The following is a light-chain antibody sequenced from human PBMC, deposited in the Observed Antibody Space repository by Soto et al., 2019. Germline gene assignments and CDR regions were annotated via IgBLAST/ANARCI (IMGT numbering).Light chain of an antibody. V-gene: IGKV3-20*01. Sequence: EIVLMQSPGTLSLSPGERATLSCRASQSVSSSYLAWYQQKPGQTPRLLIYGASTRPTGIPDRFSGSGSGTDFTLTISRLEPEDFAVYYCQQYHTSPVTFGQGTKVDIK. J-gene: IGKJ1*01. CDR2: GAS. CDR1: QSVSSSY. CDR3: QQYHTSPVT.